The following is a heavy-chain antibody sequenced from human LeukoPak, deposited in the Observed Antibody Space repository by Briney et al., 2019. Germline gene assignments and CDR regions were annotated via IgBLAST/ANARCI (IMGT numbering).Heavy chain of an antibody. CDR3: ARAMVYAQYYYYGMDV. CDR1: GGSFSGYY. V-gene: IGHV4-34*01. J-gene: IGHJ6*02. Sequence: PSETLSLTCAVYGGSFSGYYWSWIRQPPGKGLEWIGEINHSGSTNYNPSLKSRVTISVDTSKNQFSLKLSSVTAADTAVYYCARAMVYAQYYYYGMDVWGQGTTVTVSS. D-gene: IGHD2-8*01. CDR2: INHSGST.